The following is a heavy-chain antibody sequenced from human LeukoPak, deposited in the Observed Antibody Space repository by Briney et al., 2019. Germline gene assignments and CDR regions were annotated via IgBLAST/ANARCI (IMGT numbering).Heavy chain of an antibody. J-gene: IGHJ4*02. V-gene: IGHV3-7*01. Sequence: GGSLRLSCAASGFTFSSYWMSWVRQAPGKGLEWVANIKQDGSEKYYVDSVKGRFTISRDNAKNSLHLQMNSLRAEDTAVYYCARDSSSWLIYFDYWGQGTLVTVSS. CDR3: ARDSSSWLIYFDY. CDR1: GFTFSSYW. D-gene: IGHD6-13*01. CDR2: IKQDGSEK.